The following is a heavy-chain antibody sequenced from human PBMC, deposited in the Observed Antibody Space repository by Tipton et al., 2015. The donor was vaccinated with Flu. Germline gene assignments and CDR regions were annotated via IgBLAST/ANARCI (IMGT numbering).Heavy chain of an antibody. CDR1: GGSISSYY. J-gene: IGHJ4*02. CDR3: ARSVYYYDSSGYLY. V-gene: IGHV4-59*01. CDR2: IYYSGST. D-gene: IGHD3-22*01. Sequence: LRLSCTVSGGSISSYYWSRIRQPPGKGLEWIGYIYYSGSTNYNPSLKSRVTISVDTSKNQFSLKLSSVTAADTAVYYCARSVYYYDSSGYLYWGQGTLVTVSS.